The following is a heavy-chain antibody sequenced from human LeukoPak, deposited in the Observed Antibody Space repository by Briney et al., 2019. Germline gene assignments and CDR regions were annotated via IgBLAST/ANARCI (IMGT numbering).Heavy chain of an antibody. CDR3: ARVFFTKYSSGSHYFDY. CDR1: GFTFDDYG. V-gene: IGHV3-20*04. CDR2: INWNGGST. D-gene: IGHD6-19*01. J-gene: IGHJ4*02. Sequence: GGSLRLSCAASGFTFDDYGMSWVRQAPGKGLEWVSGINWNGGSTGYADSVKGRFTISRDNAKNSLYLQMNSLRAEDTAVYYCARVFFTKYSSGSHYFDYWGQGTLVTVSS.